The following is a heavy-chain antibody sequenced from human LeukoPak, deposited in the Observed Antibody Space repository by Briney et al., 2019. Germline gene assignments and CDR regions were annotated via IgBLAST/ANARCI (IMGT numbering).Heavy chain of an antibody. CDR3: ARDRRAAAGYYYYGMDV. V-gene: IGHV1-2*04. D-gene: IGHD6-13*01. J-gene: IGHJ6*02. Sequence: GASVKVSCKASGYIFTTFYMHWVRQAPGQGLEWMGWINPNSGGTNYAQKFQGWVTMTRDTSISTAYMELSRLRSDDTAVYYCARDRRAAAGYYYYGMDVWGQGTTVTVSS. CDR1: GYIFTTFY. CDR2: INPNSGGT.